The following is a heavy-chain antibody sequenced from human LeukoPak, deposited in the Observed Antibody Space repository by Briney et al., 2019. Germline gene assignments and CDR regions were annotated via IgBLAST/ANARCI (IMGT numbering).Heavy chain of an antibody. D-gene: IGHD6-19*01. CDR1: GFILRNYA. CDR3: VKGEGIAVTSLDY. CDR2: ISSNGGST. Sequence: GGSPRLSCSASGFILRNYAMQWVRHGPGKGLEYVSAISSNGGSTYYADSVKGRFTTSRDNSKNTLYLQMSSLRAEDTAVYYCVKGEGIAVTSLDYWGQGTLVTASS. J-gene: IGHJ4*02. V-gene: IGHV3-64D*06.